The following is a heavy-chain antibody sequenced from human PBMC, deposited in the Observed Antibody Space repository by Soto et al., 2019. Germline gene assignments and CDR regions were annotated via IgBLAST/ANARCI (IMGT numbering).Heavy chain of an antibody. CDR1: GYTFTGYY. V-gene: IGHV1-2*02. CDR3: ACGCSGGSCSSGGMDV. J-gene: IGHJ6*02. CDR2: INPNSGGT. D-gene: IGHD2-15*01. Sequence: GASLKVSCKASGYTFTGYYMHWVRQAPGQGLEWMGWINPNSGGTNYAQKFQGSVTMTRDTSISPAYMELSRLRSDDTAVYYCACGCSGGSCSSGGMDVWGQGTTVTVSS.